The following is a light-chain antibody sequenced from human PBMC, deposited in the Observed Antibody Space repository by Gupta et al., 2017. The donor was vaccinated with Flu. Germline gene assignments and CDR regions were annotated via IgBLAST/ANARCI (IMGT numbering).Light chain of an antibody. Sequence: DRVIITCRASQSISSYLHWYQQKPGKAPKLLIYAASSLQSGVPSRFSGSGSGTDFNLTISSLQPEDFATYVCRQTYSSSPKTFGGGTRVEIK. CDR1: QSISSY. J-gene: IGKJ4*01. CDR3: RQTYSSSPKT. V-gene: IGKV1-39*01. CDR2: AAS.